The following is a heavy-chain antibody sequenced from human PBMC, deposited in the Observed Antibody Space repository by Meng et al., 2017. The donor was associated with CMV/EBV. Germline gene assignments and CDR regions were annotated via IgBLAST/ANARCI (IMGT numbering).Heavy chain of an antibody. Sequence: GGSLRLSCAASGFTFSSYSMNWVRQAPGKGLEWVSSISSSSSYIYYADSVKGRFTISRDNAKSSLYLQMNSLRAEDTAVYYCARESTIFGVVIPNYYYYGMDVWGQGTTVTVSS. D-gene: IGHD3-3*01. CDR1: GFTFSSYS. J-gene: IGHJ6*02. CDR3: ARESTIFGVVIPNYYYYGMDV. CDR2: ISSSSSYI. V-gene: IGHV3-21*01.